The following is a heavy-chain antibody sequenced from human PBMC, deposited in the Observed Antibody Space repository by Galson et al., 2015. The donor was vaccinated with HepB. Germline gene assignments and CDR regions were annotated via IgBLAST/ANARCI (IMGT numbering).Heavy chain of an antibody. J-gene: IGHJ5*02. V-gene: IGHV4-34*01. CDR3: ARGRLYDYVWGSYRYNNWFDP. CDR2: INHSGST. Sequence: TLSLTCAVYGGSFSGYYWSWIRQPPGKGLEWIGEINHSGSTNYNPSLKSRVTISVDTSKNQFSLKLSSVTAADTAVYYCARGRLYDYVWGSYRYNNWFDPWGQGTLVTVSS. D-gene: IGHD3-16*02. CDR1: GGSFSGYY.